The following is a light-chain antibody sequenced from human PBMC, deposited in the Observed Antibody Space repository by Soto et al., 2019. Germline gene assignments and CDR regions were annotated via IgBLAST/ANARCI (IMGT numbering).Light chain of an antibody. Sequence: MVMTQSPATLSVSPGERATLSFTARQTVISRVPSYQQKPARSPRPLTFGASTRAIGIPARVNCSVSGTEFTLSISSLQSEDFAVYFCLQYNNWWTFGQGTKV. CDR2: GAS. V-gene: IGKV3-15*01. CDR1: QTVISR. J-gene: IGKJ1*01. CDR3: LQYNNWWT.